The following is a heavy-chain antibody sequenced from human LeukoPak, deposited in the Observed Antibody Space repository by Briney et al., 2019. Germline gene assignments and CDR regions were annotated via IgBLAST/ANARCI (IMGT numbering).Heavy chain of an antibody. V-gene: IGHV3-20*04. J-gene: IGHJ4*02. D-gene: IGHD5-24*01. Sequence: GGSLRLSCAASGFTFDNYGMSWVRQAPGKGLDWVSAIDENGSSKDYADSVKGRFTISRDNAKNSLYLQMNSLRAEDTAVYYCARKMGREFDYWGQGTLVTVSS. CDR1: GFTFDNYG. CDR2: IDENGSSK. CDR3: ARKMGREFDY.